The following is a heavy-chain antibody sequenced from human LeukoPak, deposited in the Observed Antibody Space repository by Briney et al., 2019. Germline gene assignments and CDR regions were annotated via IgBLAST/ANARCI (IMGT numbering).Heavy chain of an antibody. V-gene: IGHV5-10-1*01. D-gene: IGHD4-23*01. J-gene: IGHJ3*02. CDR1: GYSFTSYW. CDR2: IDPSDSYT. Sequence: GESLKISCKGSGYSFTSYWISWVRQMPGKGLEWMGRIDPSDSYTNYSPSFQGHVTISVDKSISTAYLQWSSLKASDTAMYYCAAAYGGDAFDIWGQGTMVTVSS. CDR3: AAAYGGDAFDI.